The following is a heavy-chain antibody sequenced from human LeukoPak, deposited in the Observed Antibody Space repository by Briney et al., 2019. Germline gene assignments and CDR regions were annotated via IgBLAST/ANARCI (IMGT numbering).Heavy chain of an antibody. CDR3: ARDLNSSGYYYGY. J-gene: IGHJ4*02. CDR1: GASISSSGYY. D-gene: IGHD3-22*01. CDR2: IYYSGST. Sequence: PSETLSLTCTVSGASISSSGYYWGWIRQPPGKGLEWIGSIYYSGSTYYNPSLKSRVTISVDTSKNQFSLKLSSVTAADTAVYYCARDLNSSGYYYGYWGQGTLVTVSS. V-gene: IGHV4-39*07.